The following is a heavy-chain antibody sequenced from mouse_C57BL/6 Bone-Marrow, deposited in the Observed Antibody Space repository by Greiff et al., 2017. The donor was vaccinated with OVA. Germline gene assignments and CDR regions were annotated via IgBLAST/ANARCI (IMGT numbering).Heavy chain of an antibody. J-gene: IGHJ2*01. Sequence: EVKLMESGGDLVKPGGSLKLSCAASGFTFSSYGMSWVRQTPDKRLEWVATISSGGSYTYYTDSVKGRFTISRDNAKNTLYLQMSSLKSEDTAMYYCARHGVVATDYWGQGTTLTVSS. CDR3: ARHGVVATDY. V-gene: IGHV5-6*01. CDR1: GFTFSSYG. CDR2: ISSGGSYT. D-gene: IGHD1-1*01.